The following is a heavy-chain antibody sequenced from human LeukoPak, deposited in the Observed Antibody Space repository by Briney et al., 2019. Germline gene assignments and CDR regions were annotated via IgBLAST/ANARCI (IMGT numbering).Heavy chain of an antibody. J-gene: IGHJ5*02. CDR3: ARTPCSSTSCGSGDWFDP. CDR2: IIPIFGTA. D-gene: IGHD2-2*01. CDR1: GGTFSSYA. Sequence: SVKISCKASGGTFSSYAISWVRQAPGQGLEWMGGIIPIFGTANYAQKFQGRVTITTDESTSTAYMELSSLRSEDTAVYYCARTPCSSTSCGSGDWFDPWGQGTLVTVSS. V-gene: IGHV1-69*05.